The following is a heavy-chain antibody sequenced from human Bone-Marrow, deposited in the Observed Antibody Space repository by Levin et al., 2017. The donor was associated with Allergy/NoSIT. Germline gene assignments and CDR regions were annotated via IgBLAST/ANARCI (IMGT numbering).Heavy chain of an antibody. CDR1: GFTFSKSA. V-gene: IGHV3-23*01. D-gene: IGHD3-10*01. CDR2: ISGGGGST. CDR3: AKDFSGPGVYGSGRGFDY. J-gene: IGHJ4*02. Sequence: LSLPCAASGFTFSKSAMSWVRQAPGKGLEWVSIISGGGGSTYYGDSVKGRFTISRDISKNTLFLQMNSLRAEDTAVYYCAKDFSGPGVYGSGRGFDYWGQGTLVTVSS.